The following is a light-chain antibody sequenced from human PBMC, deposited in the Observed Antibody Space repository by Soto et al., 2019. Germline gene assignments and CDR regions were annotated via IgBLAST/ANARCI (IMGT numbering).Light chain of an antibody. Sequence: IVLTQSPGTLSLSPGERATLSCRASQRVTSNYLAWYQQRPGQAPRLLIFGASIRDTGLPDRFSGSGSATDFTLTISRLEPEDFAVYYCQQYGSSPGTFGQGTKVDIK. CDR2: GAS. V-gene: IGKV3-20*01. CDR3: QQYGSSPGT. J-gene: IGKJ1*01. CDR1: QRVTSNY.